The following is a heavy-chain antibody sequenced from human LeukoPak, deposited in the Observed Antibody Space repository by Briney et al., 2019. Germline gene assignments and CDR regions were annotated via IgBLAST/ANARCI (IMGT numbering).Heavy chain of an antibody. D-gene: IGHD6-13*01. CDR3: THRGRYSSSWTFDY. J-gene: IGHJ4*02. Sequence: SGPTLAKPTQTLTLPCPFPGFSLRTSGVGVGWIRQPQGKALERLALLYWDDDKRYSPSLKSRLTTTKDTSKNQVVLTMTNMDPVDTATYYCTHRGRYSSSWTFDYWGQGTLVTVSS. V-gene: IGHV2-5*02. CDR1: GFSLRTSGVG. CDR2: LYWDDDK.